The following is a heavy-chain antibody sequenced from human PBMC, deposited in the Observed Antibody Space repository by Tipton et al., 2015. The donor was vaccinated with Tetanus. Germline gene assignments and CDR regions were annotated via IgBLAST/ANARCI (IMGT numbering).Heavy chain of an antibody. CDR3: AREADCSGGSCFSGDFDT. CDR2: SWYDGTDK. J-gene: IGHJ4*02. CDR1: GFIFSSYG. Sequence: AASGFIFSSYGIHWVRQAPGKGLEWLAVSWYDGTDKYYADSVKGRFTISRDNSKNTLYLQMNSLRAEDPALYYCAREADCSGGSCFSGDFDTWGQGTQVTVSS. D-gene: IGHD2-15*01. V-gene: IGHV3-33*01.